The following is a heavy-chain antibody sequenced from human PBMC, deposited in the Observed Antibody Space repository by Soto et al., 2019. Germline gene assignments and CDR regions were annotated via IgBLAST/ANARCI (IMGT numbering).Heavy chain of an antibody. Sequence: GGSLRLSCAASGFTFSSYAMSWVRQAPGKGLEWVSAISGSGGSTYYADSVKGRFTISRDNSKNTLYLQMNSLRAEDTAVYYCAKPVTVTTFFDYDAFDIWGQGTMVTVSS. CDR1: GFTFSSYA. D-gene: IGHD4-17*01. CDR2: ISGSGGST. J-gene: IGHJ3*02. CDR3: AKPVTVTTFFDYDAFDI. V-gene: IGHV3-23*01.